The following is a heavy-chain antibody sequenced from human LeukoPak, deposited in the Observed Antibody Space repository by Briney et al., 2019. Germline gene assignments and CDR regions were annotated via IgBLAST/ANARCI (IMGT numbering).Heavy chain of an antibody. J-gene: IGHJ4*02. CDR2: IIPIFGTA. CDR1: GGTFSSYA. V-gene: IGHV1-69*05. Sequence: ASVKVSCKASGGTFSSYAISWVRQAPGQGLEWMGRIIPIFGTANYAQKFQGRVTITTDESTSTAHMELSSLRSEDTAVYYCARAPPKGYSSSWYDYWGQGTLVTVSS. D-gene: IGHD6-13*01. CDR3: ARAPPKGYSSSWYDY.